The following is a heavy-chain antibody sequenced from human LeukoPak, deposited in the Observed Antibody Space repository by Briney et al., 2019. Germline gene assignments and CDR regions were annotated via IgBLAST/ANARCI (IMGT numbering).Heavy chain of an antibody. CDR2: INPNSGGT. Sequence: ASVKVSCKASGYTFTGYYMHWVRQAPGQGLEWMGWINPNSGGTNYAQKFQGRVTMTRDTSISTAYMELSRLRSDDTAVYYCARGLELLSSNWFDPWGQGTLVTVSS. D-gene: IGHD1-7*01. J-gene: IGHJ5*02. CDR3: ARGLELLSSNWFDP. V-gene: IGHV1-2*02. CDR1: GYTFTGYY.